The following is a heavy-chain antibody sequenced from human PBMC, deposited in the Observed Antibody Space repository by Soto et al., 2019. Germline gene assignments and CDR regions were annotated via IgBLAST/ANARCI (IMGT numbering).Heavy chain of an antibody. CDR1: GFTFSNYA. CDR3: AKTDKFHSQSSGWANRFDS. J-gene: IGHJ4*02. V-gene: IGHV3-23*01. CDR2: ITSAGST. Sequence: EVQLLESGGDLAQPGVSLRLICAASGFTFSNYAMTWVRQSPGKGLEWVSTITSAGSTFYGDTVKGRFTISRDNSKSTLYLQMNSLGAEDTAVYYCAKTDKFHSQSSGWANRFDSWGQGTLVTVSS. D-gene: IGHD6-19*01.